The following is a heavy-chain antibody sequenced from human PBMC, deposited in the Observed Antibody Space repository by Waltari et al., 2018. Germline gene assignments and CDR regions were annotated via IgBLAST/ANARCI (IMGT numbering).Heavy chain of an antibody. CDR3: ARDEARYYDIMTGGGYYGLDV. D-gene: IGHD3-9*01. CDR2: IFTSGST. V-gene: IGHV4-61*02. CDR1: GGSISSGSVY. Sequence: QVQLQESGPGLVRPSQTLSLTCTVSGGSISSGSVYWTWIRQPAGMGLEWVGNIFTSGSTSYNPSLKRRVSVSRDTSENQFSLRLSSVTAADTAVYYCARDEARYYDIMTGGGYYGLDVWGQGTTVTVSS. J-gene: IGHJ6*02.